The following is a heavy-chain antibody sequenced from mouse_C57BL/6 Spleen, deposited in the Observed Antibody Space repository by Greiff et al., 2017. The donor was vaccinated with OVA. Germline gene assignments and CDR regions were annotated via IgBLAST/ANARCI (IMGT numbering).Heavy chain of an antibody. D-gene: IGHD2-1*01. CDR2: IDPENGDT. J-gene: IGHJ3*01. CDR1: GFNIKDDY. Sequence: VQLQQSGAELVRPGASVKLSCTASGFNIKDDYMHWVKQRPEQGLEWIGWIDPENGDTEYASKFQGKATITADTSSNTAYLQLSSLTSEDTAVYYCSTYGNFAYWGHGTLVTVSA. V-gene: IGHV14-4*01. CDR3: STYGNFAY.